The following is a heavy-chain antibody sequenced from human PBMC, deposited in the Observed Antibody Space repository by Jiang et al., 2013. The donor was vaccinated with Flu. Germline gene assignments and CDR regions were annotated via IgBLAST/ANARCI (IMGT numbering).Heavy chain of an antibody. V-gene: IGHV3-21*01. CDR3: ARRRDYDFWSGPRRPRSHFDY. J-gene: IGHJ4*02. D-gene: IGHD3-3*01. CDR1: GFTFSSYS. Sequence: GGGLVKPGGSLRLSCAASGFTFSSYSMNWVRQAPGKGLEWVSSISSSSSYIYYADSVKGRFTISRDNAKNSLYLQMNSLRAEDTAVYYCARRRDYDFWSGPRRPRSHFDYWGQGTLVTVSS. CDR2: ISSSSSYI.